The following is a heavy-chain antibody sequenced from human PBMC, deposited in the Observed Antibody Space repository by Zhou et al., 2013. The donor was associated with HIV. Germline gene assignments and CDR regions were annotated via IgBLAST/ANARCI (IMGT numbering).Heavy chain of an antibody. D-gene: IGHD1-26*01. J-gene: IGHJ4*02. CDR3: ARSGGDSFDY. CDR2: INAGNGNT. Sequence: QVQLVQSGAEVKKPGTSVKVSCKASGYTFTDYGVQWVRQAPGQRLEWLGWINAGNGNTKYSQKFQGRVTITRDTSASTAYMELSSLRSEDTAVYFCARSGGDSFDYWGQGTLVTVSS. CDR1: GYTFTDYG. V-gene: IGHV1-3*01.